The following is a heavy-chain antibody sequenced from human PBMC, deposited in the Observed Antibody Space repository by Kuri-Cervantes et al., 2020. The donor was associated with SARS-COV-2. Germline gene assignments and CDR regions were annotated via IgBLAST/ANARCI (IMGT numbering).Heavy chain of an antibody. CDR1: GGTFSSYA. CDR3: ARIKATPPQYYDFWSGYYTHNWFDP. Sequence: ASVKVSCKASGGTFSSYAISWVRQATGQGLEWMGWMNPNSGNTGYAQKFQGRVTITRNTSISTAYMELSSLRSEDTAVYYCARIKATPPQYYDFWSGYYTHNWFDPWGQGTLVTVSS. J-gene: IGHJ5*02. D-gene: IGHD3-3*01. CDR2: MNPNSGNT. V-gene: IGHV1-8*03.